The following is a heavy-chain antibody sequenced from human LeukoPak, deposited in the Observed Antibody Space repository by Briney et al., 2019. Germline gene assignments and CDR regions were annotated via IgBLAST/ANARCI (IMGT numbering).Heavy chain of an antibody. CDR2: ISWNSGSI. CDR3: AREAGYWFDP. V-gene: IGHV3-9*01. Sequence: PGRSLRLSCAASGFTFDDYAMHWVRHAPGKGLEWVSGISWNSGSIGYADSVKGRFTISRDNAKNSLYLQMNSLRAEDTAFYYCAREAGYWFDPWGQGTLVTVSS. J-gene: IGHJ5*02. CDR1: GFTFDDYA. D-gene: IGHD1-26*01.